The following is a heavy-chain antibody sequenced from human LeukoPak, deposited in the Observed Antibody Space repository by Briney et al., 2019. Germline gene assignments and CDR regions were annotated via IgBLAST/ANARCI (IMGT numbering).Heavy chain of an antibody. D-gene: IGHD3-16*02. CDR3: AGGVIVGDNWFDP. CDR2: IYTSGIT. CDR1: GGSITSSSYY. Sequence: SQTLSLTCTVSGGSITSSSYYWSWIRQPAGKGLEWIGRIYTSGITSYNPSLKSRVTISVDTSKNQFSLRLSSVTAADTAVYYCAGGVIVGDNWFDPWGQGTLVTVSS. V-gene: IGHV4-61*02. J-gene: IGHJ5*02.